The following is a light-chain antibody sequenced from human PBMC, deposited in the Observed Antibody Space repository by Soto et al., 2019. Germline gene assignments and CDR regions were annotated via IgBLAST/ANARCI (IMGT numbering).Light chain of an antibody. V-gene: IGLV1-47*01. CDR3: ASWDDSLSGVV. CDR1: SSNIGGSNY. CDR2: RND. J-gene: IGLJ2*01. Sequence: QSVLTQPPSASGTPGQRVTISCSGSSSNIGGSNYVFWYHQLPGTAPKLLIYRNDQRPSGVPDRFSGSKSGTSASLAISGLRSEDEADYYCASWDDSLSGVVFGGGTKVTVL.